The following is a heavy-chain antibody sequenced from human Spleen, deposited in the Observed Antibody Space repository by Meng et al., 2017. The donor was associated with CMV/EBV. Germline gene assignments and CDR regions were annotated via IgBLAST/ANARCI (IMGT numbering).Heavy chain of an antibody. CDR1: GFTFSSYD. D-gene: IGHD1-1*01. CDR2: IRYDGSLK. CDR3: AKGYWNPED. Sequence: GESLKISCAASGFTFSSYDMHWVRQAPGKGLEWVAFIRYDGSLKYYADSVRGRSAISRDESKNTLSLQMNSLRADDTAVYYCAKGYWNPEDWGQGTLVTVSS. V-gene: IGHV3-30*02. J-gene: IGHJ4*02.